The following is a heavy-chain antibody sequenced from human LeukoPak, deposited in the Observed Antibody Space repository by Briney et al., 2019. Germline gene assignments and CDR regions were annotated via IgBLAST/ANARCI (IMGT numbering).Heavy chain of an antibody. V-gene: IGHV4-34*01. J-gene: IGHJ3*02. D-gene: IGHD2-2*01. Sequence: SETLSLTCAVYGGSFSGYYWSWIRQPPGKGLEWIGEINHSGSTNYNPSLKSRVTISVDTSKNQFSLKLSSVTAADTAVYYCARQRSAGYQLPRLRAFDIWGQGTMVTVSS. CDR2: INHSGST. CDR3: ARQRSAGYQLPRLRAFDI. CDR1: GGSFSGYY.